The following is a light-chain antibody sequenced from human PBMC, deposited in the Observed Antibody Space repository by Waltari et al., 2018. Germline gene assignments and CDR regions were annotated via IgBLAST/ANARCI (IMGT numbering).Light chain of an antibody. V-gene: IGKV1-39*01. CDR1: QSISSY. CDR2: AAS. CDR3: QQSYSTPT. Sequence: IQMTPSPPSLSASVGYRVTITCRASQSISSYLNWYQQKPGKAPKLLIYAASSLQSGVPSRFSGSGSGTDFTLTISSLQPEDFATYYCQQSYSTPTFGQGTKLEIK. J-gene: IGKJ2*01.